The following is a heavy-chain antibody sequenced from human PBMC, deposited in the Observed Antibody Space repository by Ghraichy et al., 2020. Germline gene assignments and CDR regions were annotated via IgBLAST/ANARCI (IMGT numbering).Heavy chain of an antibody. V-gene: IGHV4-59*01. J-gene: IGHJ4*02. CDR1: GGSISSYY. CDR2: IYYSGST. CDR3: AGLERRFQSFDY. Sequence: SETLSLTCTVSGGSISSYYWSWIRQPPGKGLEWIGYIYYSGSTNYNPSLKSRVTISVDTSKNQFSLKLSSVTAADTAGYYCAGLERRFQSFDYWGQGTLVTVSS. D-gene: IGHD1-1*01.